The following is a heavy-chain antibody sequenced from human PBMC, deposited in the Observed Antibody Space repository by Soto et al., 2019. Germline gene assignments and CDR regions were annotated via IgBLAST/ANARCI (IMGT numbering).Heavy chain of an antibody. Sequence: GGSLRLSCAASGFSFSSYGMNWVRQAPGKGLEWVAVISYDGSNKYYADSVKGRFTISRDNSNSTLYLQMNDLRVEDTAVYYCAKDLGYGTFGFEYWGQGTLVTVSS. CDR1: GFSFSSYG. D-gene: IGHD3-16*01. V-gene: IGHV3-30*18. CDR2: ISYDGSNK. J-gene: IGHJ4*02. CDR3: AKDLGYGTFGFEY.